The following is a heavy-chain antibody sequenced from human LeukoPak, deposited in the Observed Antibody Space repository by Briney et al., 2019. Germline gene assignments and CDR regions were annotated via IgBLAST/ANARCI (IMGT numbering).Heavy chain of an antibody. Sequence: TGRSLRLSCAASGFTFSSYGMHWVRQAPGKGLEWVAVISYDGSNKYYADSVKGRFTISRDNSKNTLYLQMNSLRAEDTAVYYCAKSSYSSGWLEGDDAFDIWGQGTMVTVSS. CDR1: GFTFSSYG. CDR2: ISYDGSNK. D-gene: IGHD6-19*01. CDR3: AKSSYSSGWLEGDDAFDI. V-gene: IGHV3-30*18. J-gene: IGHJ3*02.